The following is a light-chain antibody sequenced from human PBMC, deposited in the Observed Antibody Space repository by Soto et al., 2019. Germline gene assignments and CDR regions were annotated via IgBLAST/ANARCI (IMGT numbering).Light chain of an antibody. J-gene: IGLJ2*01. CDR1: SSDVGSYNL. CDR2: EGS. CDR3: CSYAGIETI. Sequence: QSVLTQPASVSGSPGQSITISCTGTSSDVGSYNLVSWYQQHPGKAPKLLIYEGSKRPSGVSNRFSGSKSGNTASLTISGLQAEDEADYYCCSYAGIETIFGGGTKVTVL. V-gene: IGLV2-23*01.